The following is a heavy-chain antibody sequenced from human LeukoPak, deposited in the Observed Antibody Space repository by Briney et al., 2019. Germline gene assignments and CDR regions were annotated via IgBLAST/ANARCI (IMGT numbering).Heavy chain of an antibody. Sequence: SETLSLTCNVSGASMSSNYWSWIRQPPRKGLEWIGYIYHSGNTNYSPSLESRVTMSVDESKNQFSLRVHFVSAADTAVYYCASTRRAAVAVGFDSWGQGTLVTVSS. CDR3: ASTRRAAVAVGFDS. J-gene: IGHJ4*02. D-gene: IGHD6-19*01. V-gene: IGHV4-4*09. CDR1: GASMSSNY. CDR2: IYHSGNT.